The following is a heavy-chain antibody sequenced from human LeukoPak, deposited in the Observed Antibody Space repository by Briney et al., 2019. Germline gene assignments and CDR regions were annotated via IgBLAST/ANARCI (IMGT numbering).Heavy chain of an antibody. Sequence: GESLKISCKGSGYSFTSYWISWVRQMPGKGLEWMGRIDPSDSSTNYSPSFQGHVTISADKSIGTAYLQWSSLKASDTAMYYRARQGNNCFYPWGQGTLVTVSS. V-gene: IGHV5-10-1*01. D-gene: IGHD3-10*01. CDR1: GYSFTSYW. CDR2: IDPSDSST. J-gene: IGHJ5*02. CDR3: ARQGNNCFYP.